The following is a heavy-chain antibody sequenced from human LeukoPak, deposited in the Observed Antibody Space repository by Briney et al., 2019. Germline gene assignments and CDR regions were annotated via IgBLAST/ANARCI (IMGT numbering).Heavy chain of an antibody. CDR3: AKERVPGSWWGVFFGY. D-gene: IGHD6-13*01. CDR1: GFTFSNYG. J-gene: IGHJ4*02. V-gene: IGHV3-30*18. Sequence: GRSLRLSCAASGFTFSNYGMHWVRQAPGKGLEWVAMISYDGSNKYYVDSVKGRFTISRDNSKNTLYLQMNSLRAEDTAVYYCAKERVPGSWWGVFFGYWGQGTLVTVSS. CDR2: ISYDGSNK.